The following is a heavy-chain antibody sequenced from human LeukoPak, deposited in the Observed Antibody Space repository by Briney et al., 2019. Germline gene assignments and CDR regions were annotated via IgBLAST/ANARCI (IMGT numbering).Heavy chain of an antibody. CDR3: ARVNYGSGSYTYYFDY. CDR1: GFTFSSYA. D-gene: IGHD3-10*01. J-gene: IGHJ4*02. Sequence: GGSLRLSCVASGFTFSSYAMNWVRQAPGKGLEWVSAISGSGGTTYYADSVKGRFTISRDNSKNTLYLQMNSLRAEDTALYYCARVNYGSGSYTYYFDYWGQGTLVTVSS. V-gene: IGHV3-23*01. CDR2: ISGSGGTT.